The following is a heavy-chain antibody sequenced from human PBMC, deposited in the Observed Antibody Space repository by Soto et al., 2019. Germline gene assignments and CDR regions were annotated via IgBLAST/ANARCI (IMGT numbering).Heavy chain of an antibody. D-gene: IGHD3-10*01. Sequence: PGESLKISCKGSGYSFTSYWISWVRQMPGKGLEWMGRIDPSDSYTNYSPSFQGHVTISADKSISTAYLQWSSLKASDTAMYYCARLRITMVRIYYSYDMDVWGQETTVTISS. CDR2: IDPSDSYT. CDR1: GYSFTSYW. CDR3: ARLRITMVRIYYSYDMDV. V-gene: IGHV5-10-1*01. J-gene: IGHJ6*02.